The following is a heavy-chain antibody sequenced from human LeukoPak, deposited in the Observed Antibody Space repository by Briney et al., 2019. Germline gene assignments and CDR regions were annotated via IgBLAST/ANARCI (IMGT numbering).Heavy chain of an antibody. J-gene: IGHJ1*01. CDR3: ARSTVAGNAEYVQH. V-gene: IGHV1-69*01. Sequence: SVKLSCKASGGTFSSYAISWVRQAPGQGLEWMGGIIPIFGTANYAQKFQGRVTITADESTSTAYMELSSLRSEDTVVYYGARSTVAGNAEYVQHWGQGTLVTVSS. CDR2: IIPIFGTA. CDR1: GGTFSSYA. D-gene: IGHD6-19*01.